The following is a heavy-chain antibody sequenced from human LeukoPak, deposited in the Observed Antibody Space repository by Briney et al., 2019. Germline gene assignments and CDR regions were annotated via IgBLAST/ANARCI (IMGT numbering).Heavy chain of an antibody. CDR1: GFTLSSYR. Sequence: GGSLRLSCAASGFTLSSYRLNWVRQAPGKGLEWFSYISSSSNTIYHADSGKGRFTISRDNAKNSLYLQMNSLRAEDTAVYYCARDTYGSGSYYNAPLDYWGQGTLVTVSS. J-gene: IGHJ4*02. D-gene: IGHD3-10*01. CDR3: ARDTYGSGSYYNAPLDY. V-gene: IGHV3-48*01. CDR2: ISSSSNTI.